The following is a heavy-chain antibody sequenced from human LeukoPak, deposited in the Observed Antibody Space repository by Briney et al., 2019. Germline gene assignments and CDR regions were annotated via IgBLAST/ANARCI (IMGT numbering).Heavy chain of an antibody. Sequence: GGSLRLSCAASGFTFSSYAMSWVRQAPGKGLEWVSSISGSGNRTYYADSVKGRFTISRDNSKNTLFLQMNSLRAEDTAVYYCAKRRELLLYNWFDPWGQGTLVTVSS. CDR1: GFTFSSYA. D-gene: IGHD1-26*01. V-gene: IGHV3-23*01. CDR3: AKRRELLLYNWFDP. CDR2: ISGSGNRT. J-gene: IGHJ5*02.